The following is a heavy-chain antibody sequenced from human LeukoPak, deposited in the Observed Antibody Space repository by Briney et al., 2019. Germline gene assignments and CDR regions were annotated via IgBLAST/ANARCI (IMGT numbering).Heavy chain of an antibody. V-gene: IGHV4-39*01. CDR2: ISYSGNT. D-gene: IGHD1-20*01. CDR3: ARRRAYNFYDP. J-gene: IGHJ5*02. CDR1: GASITSSSFF. Sequence: SETLSLTCTVSGASITSSSFFWGWIRQPPGNGLEWIGSISYSGNTFYDSSLRSRVTISVDTSESQFSLKLTSVTAADTAVYYCARRRAYNFYDPWGQGTLVTVSS.